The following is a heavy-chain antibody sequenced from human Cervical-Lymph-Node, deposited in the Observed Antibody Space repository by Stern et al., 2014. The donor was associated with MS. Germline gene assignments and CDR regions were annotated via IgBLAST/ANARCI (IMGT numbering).Heavy chain of an antibody. CDR2: INTGNGNT. V-gene: IGHV1-3*04. D-gene: IGHD1-26*01. CDR3: ARGASPWEPLDY. J-gene: IGHJ4*02. Sequence: QVQLVQSGAEVKKPGASVKVSCKASGSTFTSYAMHWVRQAPGQRLEWMGWINTGNGNTKYSQKFQGRVFITRDTSTSTAYMELSSLTSEDTAVYYCARGASPWEPLDYWGQGTLVTVSS. CDR1: GSTFTSYA.